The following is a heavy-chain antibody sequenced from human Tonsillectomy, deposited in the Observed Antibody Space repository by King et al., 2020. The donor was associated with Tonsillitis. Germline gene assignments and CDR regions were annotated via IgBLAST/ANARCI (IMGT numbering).Heavy chain of an antibody. V-gene: IGHV3-33*01. J-gene: IGHJ4*02. CDR1: GFSFSSYG. Sequence: QVQLVESGGGVVQPGRSLRLSCAASGFSFSSYGIHWVRQAPGKGLEWVAVVWYDGSIKYYADSVKGRFTISRDNSKNTVSLQMNSLRADDTAVYYCARDLGEAMDYWGQGALVTVSS. D-gene: IGHD3-16*01. CDR3: ARDLGEAMDY. CDR2: VWYDGSIK.